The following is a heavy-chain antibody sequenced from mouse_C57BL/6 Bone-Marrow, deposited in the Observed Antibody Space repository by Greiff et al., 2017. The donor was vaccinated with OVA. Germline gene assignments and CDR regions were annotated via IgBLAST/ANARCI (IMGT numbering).Heavy chain of an antibody. CDR1: GFNIKDDY. J-gene: IGHJ4*01. V-gene: IGHV14-4*01. D-gene: IGHD4-1*01. Sequence: EVKLVESGAELVRPGASVKLSCTASGFNIKDDYMHWVKQRPEQGLEWIGWIDPENGDTEYASKFQGKATITADTSSNTAYLQLSSLTSEDTAVYYCTREGTGTDAMDYWGQGTSVTVSS. CDR3: TREGTGTDAMDY. CDR2: IDPENGDT.